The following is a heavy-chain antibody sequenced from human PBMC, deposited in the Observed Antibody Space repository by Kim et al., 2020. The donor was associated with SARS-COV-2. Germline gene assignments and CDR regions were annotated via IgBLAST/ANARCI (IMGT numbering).Heavy chain of an antibody. CDR1: GFTFSSYG. J-gene: IGHJ6*02. V-gene: IGHV3-33*01. Sequence: GGSLRLSCAASGFTFSSYGMHWVRQAPGKGLEWVAVIWYDGSNKYYADSVKGRFTISRDNSKNTLYLQMNSLRAEDTAVYYCARVGRYCSSTSCYPHYYYYYGMDVWGQGTTVTVSS. CDR2: IWYDGSNK. CDR3: ARVGRYCSSTSCYPHYYYYYGMDV. D-gene: IGHD2-2*01.